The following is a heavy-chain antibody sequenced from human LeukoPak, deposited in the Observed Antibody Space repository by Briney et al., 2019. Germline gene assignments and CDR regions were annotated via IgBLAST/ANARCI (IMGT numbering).Heavy chain of an antibody. D-gene: IGHD3-9*01. Sequence: GGSLRLSGAASGFTFSSYGIHWVRQAPGKGLEWVAVISYDGNNEYYADSVKGRFTISRDNSKNTLYLQMNSLRAEDTAVYYCAKGIDGYDILTGYYTYFDYWGQGTLVTVSS. J-gene: IGHJ4*02. CDR3: AKGIDGYDILTGYYTYFDY. V-gene: IGHV3-30*18. CDR2: ISYDGNNE. CDR1: GFTFSSYG.